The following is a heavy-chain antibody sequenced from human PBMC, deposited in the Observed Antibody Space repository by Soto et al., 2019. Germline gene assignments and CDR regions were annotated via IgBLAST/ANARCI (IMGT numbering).Heavy chain of an antibody. J-gene: IGHJ4*02. D-gene: IGHD1-20*01. CDR3: ERTNNWDFDY. CDR1: GGSISICGYY. V-gene: IGHV4-31*03. Sequence: TSGTIALTFTVSGGSISICGYYWSLIRQHPGKGLEWIGYIYYSGSTYYNPSLKSRVTISVDTSKNQFSLKLSSVTAADTDVYYCERTNNWDFDYCGQGALVIVSS. CDR2: IYYSGST.